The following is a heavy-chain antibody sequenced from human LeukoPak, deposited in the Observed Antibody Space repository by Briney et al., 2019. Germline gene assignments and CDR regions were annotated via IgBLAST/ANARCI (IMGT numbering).Heavy chain of an antibody. CDR1: GGSISSTSNH. CDR3: AQGVGYSGWFPLNY. V-gene: IGHV4-39*01. J-gene: IGHJ4*02. Sequence: SETLSLTCTVSGGSISSTSNHWGWILQPPGKGLEWIGSIYYSGSTYYNPSLRSRVTISVDTSKNQFSLKLTSVTAADTAVYYCAQGVGYSGWFPLNYWGQGTLVTVSS. CDR2: IYYSGST. D-gene: IGHD6-19*01.